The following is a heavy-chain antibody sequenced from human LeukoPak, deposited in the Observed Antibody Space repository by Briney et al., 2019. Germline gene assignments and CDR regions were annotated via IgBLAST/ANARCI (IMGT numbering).Heavy chain of an antibody. D-gene: IGHD5-12*01. Sequence: GGSLRLSCAASGFTFSSYAMHWVRQAPGKGLEWVSVIGGSNGITFYVGSVKGRFTISRDNSKDTLYLQMNSLRAEDTAVYYCARNENSGWGYFDYWGQGTLVTVSS. CDR3: ARNENSGWGYFDY. CDR1: GFTFSSYA. CDR2: IGGSNGIT. J-gene: IGHJ4*02. V-gene: IGHV3-23*01.